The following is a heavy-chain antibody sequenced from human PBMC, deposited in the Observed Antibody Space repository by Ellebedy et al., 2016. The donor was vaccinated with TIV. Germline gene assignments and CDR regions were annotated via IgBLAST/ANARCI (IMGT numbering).Heavy chain of an antibody. CDR1: GHTFTSYD. CDR3: ARAKRGLLWADN. D-gene: IGHD4-17*01. J-gene: IGHJ4*02. V-gene: IGHV1-2*02. Sequence: ASVKVSCKASGHTFTSYDINWVRQATGQGLEWMGWINPNSGGTNYAQKFQGRVTMTRDTSISTAYMELSRLRSDDTAVYYCARAKRGLLWADNWGRGTLVTVSS. CDR2: INPNSGGT.